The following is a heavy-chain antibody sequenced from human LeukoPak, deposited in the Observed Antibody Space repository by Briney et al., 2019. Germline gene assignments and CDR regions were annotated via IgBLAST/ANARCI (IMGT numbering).Heavy chain of an antibody. D-gene: IGHD7-27*01. J-gene: IGHJ4*02. Sequence: PSETLFLTCAVSGDPISSAPHYWSSIPQPAGKGLEWIGRIYSSGSTNYNTSLKSRVSISVDTSKNQFSLKLSSVTAADTAVYYCARFLNWVFDNWGQGTPVTVSS. CDR2: IYSSGST. V-gene: IGHV4-61*02. CDR3: ARFLNWVFDN. CDR1: GDPISSAPHY.